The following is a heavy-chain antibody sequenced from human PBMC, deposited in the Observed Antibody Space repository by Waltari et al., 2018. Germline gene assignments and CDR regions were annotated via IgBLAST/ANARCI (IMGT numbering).Heavy chain of an antibody. Sequence: QLQLQESGPGLVKPSETLSLTCTASGESISSSLYYWSWIRQPPGKGLDWIASINYSGTTYYNPSLKSRVTISVDTSKNQFSLKLTSVTAADTAVYYCARYVVGGSTSIFYFDHWGQGTLVTVSS. CDR2: INYSGTT. J-gene: IGHJ4*02. CDR3: ARYVVGGSTSIFYFDH. V-gene: IGHV4-39*01. D-gene: IGHD1-26*01. CDR1: GESISSSLYY.